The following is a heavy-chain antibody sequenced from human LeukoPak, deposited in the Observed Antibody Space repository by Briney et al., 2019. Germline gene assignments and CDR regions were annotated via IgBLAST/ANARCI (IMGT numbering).Heavy chain of an antibody. Sequence: SETLSLTCTVSGASVGSAGYHWSXXXXXXXXXXXXXXXIYYISNTNYNPSLKSRVTMSVDPSKNQFSLKLNSVTAADTAVYYCARTQSQSGSYRYYFGYWGQGTLVTVSS. CDR3: ARTQSQSGSYRYYFGY. J-gene: IGHJ4*02. V-gene: IGHV4-61*08. CDR1: GASVGSAGYH. CDR2: IYYISNT. D-gene: IGHD1-26*01.